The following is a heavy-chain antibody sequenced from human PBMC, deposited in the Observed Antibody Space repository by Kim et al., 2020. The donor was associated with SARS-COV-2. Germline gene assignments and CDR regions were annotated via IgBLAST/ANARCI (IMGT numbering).Heavy chain of an antibody. V-gene: IGHV1-46*01. D-gene: IGHD6-13*01. CDR3: ARIAAAGGYYFDY. J-gene: IGHJ4*02. Sequence: YAQKFQGRVTMTRDTSTSTFYMELSSLRSEDTAVYYCARIAAAGGYYFDYWGQGTLVTVSS.